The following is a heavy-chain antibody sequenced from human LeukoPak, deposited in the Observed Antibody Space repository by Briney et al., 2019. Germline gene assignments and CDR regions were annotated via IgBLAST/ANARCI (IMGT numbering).Heavy chain of an antibody. CDR2: FDPADGET. J-gene: IGHJ4*02. CDR3: ARQGQWPPEYFDY. CDR1: GYXLNELS. V-gene: IGHV1-24*01. Sequence: ASVKVSYRVSGYXLNELSIHWVRQAPGKGLEWMGGFDPADGETVYAHRFQGRLTMTEDTSTNTGYMELTSLRSEDTAVYYCARQGQWPPEYFDYWGQGTLVTVSS. D-gene: IGHD6-19*01.